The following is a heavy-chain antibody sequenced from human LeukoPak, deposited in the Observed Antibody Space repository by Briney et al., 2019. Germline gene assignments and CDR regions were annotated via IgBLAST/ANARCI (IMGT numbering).Heavy chain of an antibody. D-gene: IGHD6-19*01. CDR1: GFTFSSYA. J-gene: IGHJ3*02. Sequence: PGGSLRLSCAASGFTFSSYAMSWVRQAPGKGLEWVSAISGSGGSTYYADSVKGRFTISRDNSKNTLYLQMNSLRAEDTAVYYCAKDTIAQWLVPATDDAFDIWGQGTMVTVSS. V-gene: IGHV3-23*01. CDR3: AKDTIAQWLVPATDDAFDI. CDR2: ISGSGGST.